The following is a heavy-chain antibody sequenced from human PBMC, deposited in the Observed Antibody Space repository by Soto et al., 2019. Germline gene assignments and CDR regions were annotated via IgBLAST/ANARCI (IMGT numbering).Heavy chain of an antibody. CDR3: ARATHSLEAAGSPHYYYGMDV. CDR1: GFTFSSYS. CDR2: ISSSSSYI. Sequence: GWSLRLSSAASGFTFSSYSMNWVLQATGKGLEWVSSISSSSSYIYYADSVKGLFTISRYNAKNSLYLQMNSLRAEDTAVYYCARATHSLEAAGSPHYYYGMDVWGQGTAVTVSS. V-gene: IGHV3-21*01. J-gene: IGHJ6*02. D-gene: IGHD6-25*01.